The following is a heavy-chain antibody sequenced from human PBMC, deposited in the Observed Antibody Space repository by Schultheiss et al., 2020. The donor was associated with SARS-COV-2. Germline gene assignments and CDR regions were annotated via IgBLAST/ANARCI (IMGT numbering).Heavy chain of an antibody. CDR1: GFTFSSYA. V-gene: IGHV3-30-3*01. Sequence: GGSLRLSCAASGFTFSSYAMSWVRQAPGKGLEWVAVISYDGSNKYYADSVKGRFTISRDNSKNTLYLQMNSLRAEDTAVYYCAKDPSGSYGPYYFDYWGQGTLVTVSS. CDR3: AKDPSGSYGPYYFDY. D-gene: IGHD1-26*01. J-gene: IGHJ4*02. CDR2: ISYDGSNK.